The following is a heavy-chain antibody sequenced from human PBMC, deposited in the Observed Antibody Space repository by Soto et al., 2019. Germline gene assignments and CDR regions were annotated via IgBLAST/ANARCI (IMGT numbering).Heavy chain of an antibody. Sequence: ASVKVSCKASGGTFSSYAFSWVRQAPGQGLEWMGDIIPFFDTADYAQKFQGRVTITADESTSTAYMELSSLRSEDTAVYYCARGLRYCISISCYGGTYYYGMDVWGQGTTVTVSS. D-gene: IGHD2-2*01. J-gene: IGHJ6*02. CDR3: ARGLRYCISISCYGGTYYYGMDV. CDR1: GGTFSSYA. V-gene: IGHV1-69*13. CDR2: IIPFFDTA.